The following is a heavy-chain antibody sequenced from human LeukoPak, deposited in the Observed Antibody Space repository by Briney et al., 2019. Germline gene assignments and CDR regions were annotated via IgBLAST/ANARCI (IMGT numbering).Heavy chain of an antibody. CDR2: IYYSGST. CDR3: ARQAGWLSPIDY. V-gene: IGHV4-59*08. D-gene: IGHD6-19*01. CDR1: GGSISSYY. Sequence: SETLSLTCTVSGGSISSYYWSWIRQPPGKGLEWIGYIYYSGSTSYNPSLKSRVTISVDTSKNQFSLNLSSVTAADAALYYCARQAGWLSPIDYWGQGTLVTVSS. J-gene: IGHJ4*02.